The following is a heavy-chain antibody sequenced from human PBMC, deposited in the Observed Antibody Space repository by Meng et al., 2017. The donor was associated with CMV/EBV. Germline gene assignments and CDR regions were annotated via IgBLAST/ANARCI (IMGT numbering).Heavy chain of an antibody. Sequence: SVKVSCKASGGTFSSYAISWVRQAPGQGLEWMGGIIPILGIANYAQKFQGRVTITADKSTSTAYMELSSLRSEDTAVYYCARFQLPGPHNRFDPWGQGTLVTVSS. D-gene: IGHD2-2*01. J-gene: IGHJ5*02. CDR1: GGTFSSYA. CDR3: ARFQLPGPHNRFDP. V-gene: IGHV1-69*10. CDR2: IIPILGIA.